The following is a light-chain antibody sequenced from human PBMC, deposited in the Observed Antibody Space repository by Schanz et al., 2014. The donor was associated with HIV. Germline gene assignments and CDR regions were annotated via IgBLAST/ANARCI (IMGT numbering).Light chain of an antibody. J-gene: IGLJ2*01. CDR3: ISYTSDTVL. Sequence: SVLTQPPSASGTPGQRVTISCSGSSSNIGSNTVNWYQQLPGTAPKLLIYSNNQRPSGVPDRFSGSKSGTSASLAISGLQSEDEADYYCISYTSDTVLFGGGTKLTVL. V-gene: IGLV1-44*01. CDR1: SSNIGSNT. CDR2: SNN.